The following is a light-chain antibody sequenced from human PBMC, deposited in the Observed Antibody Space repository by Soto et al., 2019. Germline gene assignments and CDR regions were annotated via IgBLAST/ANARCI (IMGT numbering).Light chain of an antibody. J-gene: IGLJ3*02. V-gene: IGLV1-51*01. CDR1: SSNIGSNY. CDR3: GAWDHSLNVGV. Sequence: QSVLTQPPSVSAAPGQKVIISCSGSSSNIGSNYVSWSQQLPGTAPKLLIYDKNERPSGIPDRFSASKSGTSATLGITGLQTGDEADYYCGAWDHSLNVGVFGGGTKLTVL. CDR2: DKN.